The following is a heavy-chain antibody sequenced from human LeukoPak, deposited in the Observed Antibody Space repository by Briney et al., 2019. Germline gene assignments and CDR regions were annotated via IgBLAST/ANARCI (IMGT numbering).Heavy chain of an antibody. CDR2: TYYRCTWYN. J-gene: IGHJ5*02. Sequence: SPTLSLTCAISGDSVSSNSVTWNWLRQSPSRGLEWLGRTYYRCTWYNDYAVSVRGRITVNPDTSKNQFSLHLNSVTPEDTAVYYCARRLTQYDCFDPWGQGILVTVSS. V-gene: IGHV6-1*01. CDR1: GDSVSSNSVT. CDR3: ARRLTQYDCFDP. D-gene: IGHD2-2*01.